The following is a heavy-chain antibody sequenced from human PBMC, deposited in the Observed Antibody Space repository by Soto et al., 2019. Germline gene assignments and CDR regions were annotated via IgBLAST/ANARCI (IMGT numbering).Heavy chain of an antibody. D-gene: IGHD2-2*01. CDR2: ISAYNGNT. CDR3: ARDSGIVLVPAAPPPRGWFDP. V-gene: IGHV1-18*01. CDR1: GYTFASYG. Sequence: ASVKVSCKASGYTFASYGISWVRQAPGQGLEWMGWISAYNGNTNYAQKLQGRVTMTTDTSTSTAYMELRSLRSDDTAVYYCARDSGIVLVPAAPPPRGWFDPWGQGTLVTVSS. J-gene: IGHJ5*02.